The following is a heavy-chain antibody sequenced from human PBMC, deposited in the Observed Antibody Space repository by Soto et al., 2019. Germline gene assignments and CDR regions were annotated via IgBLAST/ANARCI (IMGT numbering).Heavy chain of an antibody. V-gene: IGHV4-30-2*01. Sequence: QLQLQESGSGLVKPSQTLSLTCAVSGGSISSGGYSWSWIRQPPGKGLEWIGYIYHSGSTYYNPSPKSRVTISVDRSKNQFSLKLSSVTAADTAVYYCARADLLTPHNWFDPWGQGTLVTVSS. CDR3: ARADLLTPHNWFDP. CDR1: GGSISSGGYS. CDR2: IYHSGST. D-gene: IGHD1-26*01. J-gene: IGHJ5*02.